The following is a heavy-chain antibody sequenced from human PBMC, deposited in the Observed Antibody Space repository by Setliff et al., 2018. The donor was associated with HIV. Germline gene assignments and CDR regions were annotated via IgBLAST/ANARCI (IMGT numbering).Heavy chain of an antibody. J-gene: IGHJ4*02. CDR3: AAILQG. CDR2: INTDGSSA. Sequence: PGGSLRLSCAASGFTFSNSWMHWVRQAPGKELVWVSRINTDGSSATYADSVEGRFTIPRDNAKNTVYLQMNSLRAEDTAVYYCAAILQGWGQGTLVTVSS. V-gene: IGHV3-74*03. CDR1: GFTFSNSW.